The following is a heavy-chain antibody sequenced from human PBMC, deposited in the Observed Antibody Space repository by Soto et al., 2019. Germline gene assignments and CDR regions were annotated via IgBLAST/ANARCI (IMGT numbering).Heavy chain of an antibody. J-gene: IGHJ4*02. CDR3: AKGDSSDTLHY. CDR1: GFTFRSYG. Sequence: GGSLRLSCAASGFTFRSYGMHWVRQAPGKGLEWVAVIWYDGSSKFYADSVKGRFTISRDNSKNTLYLQMDSLRVEDTALYYCAKGDSSDTLHYWGKGTLVTVSS. D-gene: IGHD6-25*01. V-gene: IGHV3-33*06. CDR2: IWYDGSSK.